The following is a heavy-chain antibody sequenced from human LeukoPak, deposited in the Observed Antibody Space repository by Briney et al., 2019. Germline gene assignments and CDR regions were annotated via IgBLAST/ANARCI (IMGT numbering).Heavy chain of an antibody. CDR1: GCSISSGSYY. J-gene: IGHJ2*01. CDR3: AREMEAYSSSSWRCYFDL. CDR2: IYTSGST. Sequence: SQTLSLTCTVSGCSISSGSYYWIWIPQPAGKGLEWIVRIYTSGSTNYNPSLKSRVTISVDTSKNQFSLKLSSVTAADTAVYYCAREMEAYSSSSWRCYFDLWGRGTLVTVSS. D-gene: IGHD6-6*01. V-gene: IGHV4-61*02.